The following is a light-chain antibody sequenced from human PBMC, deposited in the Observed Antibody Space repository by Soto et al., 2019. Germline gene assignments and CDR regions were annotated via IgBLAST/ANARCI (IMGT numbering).Light chain of an antibody. V-gene: IGLV1-40*01. CDR1: SSNFGANFD. J-gene: IGLJ2*01. CDR2: GDT. Sequence: QTVVTQPPSVSGAPGQRVTISCTGSSSNFGANFDVQWYQRFPGTAPKLLIYGDTIRPSGVPDRFSGSKSGTSASLAITGLQAEDEADYYCQSYDTRLRWVFGGGTKLTVL. CDR3: QSYDTRLRWV.